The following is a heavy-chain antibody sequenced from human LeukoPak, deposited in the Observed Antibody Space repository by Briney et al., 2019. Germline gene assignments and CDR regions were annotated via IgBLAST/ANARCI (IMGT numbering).Heavy chain of an antibody. CDR2: INHSGST. V-gene: IGHV4-61*10. CDR3: ARGALRQRWLQSHWYFDL. J-gene: IGHJ2*01. CDR1: GGSISSGSYY. D-gene: IGHD5-24*01. Sequence: SETLSLTCTVSGGSISSGSYYWSWIRQPAGKGLEWIVEINHSGSTNYNPSLKRRVTISVDTSKNQFSLKLSSVTAWDTAVYYCARGALRQRWLQSHWYFDLWGRGTLVTVSP.